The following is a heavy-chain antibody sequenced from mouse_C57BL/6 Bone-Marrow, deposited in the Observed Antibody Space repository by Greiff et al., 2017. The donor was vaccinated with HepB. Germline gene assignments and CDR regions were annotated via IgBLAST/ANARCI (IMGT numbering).Heavy chain of an antibody. J-gene: IGHJ1*03. CDR1: GYTFTSYW. Sequence: QVQLQQPGAGLVKPGASVKLSCKASGYTFTSYWMHWVKQRPGQGLEWIGMIHPNSGSTNYNEKFKSQDTLTVDKSSSTAYMQISSLRSEDSAVYYCSRWGGWYFDVWGTGTTVTVSS. V-gene: IGHV1-64*01. CDR2: IHPNSGST. CDR3: SRWGGWYFDV.